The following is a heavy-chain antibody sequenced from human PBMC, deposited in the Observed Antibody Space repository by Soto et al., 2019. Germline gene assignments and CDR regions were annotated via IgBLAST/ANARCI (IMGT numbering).Heavy chain of an antibody. CDR3: AREEVAARHPRYYYYYGMDV. Sequence: QTLSLTCAISGDSVSSNSAAWNWIRQSPSRGLEWLGRTYYRSKWYNDYAVSVKSRITINPDTSKNQFSLQLNSVTPEDTAVYYCAREEVAARHPRYYYYYGMDVWGQGTTVTVSS. CDR2: TYYRSKWYN. J-gene: IGHJ6*02. V-gene: IGHV6-1*01. D-gene: IGHD6-6*01. CDR1: GDSVSSNSAA.